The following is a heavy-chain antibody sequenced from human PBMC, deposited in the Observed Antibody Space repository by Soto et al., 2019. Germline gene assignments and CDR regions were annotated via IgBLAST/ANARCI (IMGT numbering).Heavy chain of an antibody. V-gene: IGHV1-69*13. CDR2: IISIFGTP. J-gene: IGHJ4*02. CDR1: GGTFNSYV. Sequence: SVKVSCKASGGTFNSYVFNWVRQATGQGLEWMGGIISIFGTPNYGQKFQGRVTITADESTSTGFMELSSLTSEDTAIYYCARDLGSGYDPGDYWGQGTLVTVSS. CDR3: ARDLGSGYDPGDY. D-gene: IGHD5-12*01.